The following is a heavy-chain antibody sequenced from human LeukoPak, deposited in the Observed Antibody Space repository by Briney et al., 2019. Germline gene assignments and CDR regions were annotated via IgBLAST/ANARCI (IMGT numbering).Heavy chain of an antibody. CDR1: GFTFSSYG. Sequence: GGSLRLSCAASGFTFSSYGMHWVRQAPGKGLEWVAVISYDGGNKYYADSVKGRFTISRDNSKNTLYLQMNSLRAEDTAVYYCAKEGVPYDSSGYYYGYFDYWGQGTLVTVSS. CDR2: ISYDGGNK. CDR3: AKEGVPYDSSGYYYGYFDY. J-gene: IGHJ4*02. D-gene: IGHD3-22*01. V-gene: IGHV3-30*18.